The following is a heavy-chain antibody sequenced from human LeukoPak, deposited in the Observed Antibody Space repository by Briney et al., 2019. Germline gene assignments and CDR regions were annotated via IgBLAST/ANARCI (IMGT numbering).Heavy chain of an antibody. CDR2: INHSETT. CDR1: GGSFSGYY. D-gene: IGHD3-3*01. V-gene: IGHV4-34*01. J-gene: IGHJ4*02. Sequence: PSETLSLTCAVYGGSFSGYYWSWIRQPPGKGLEWIGEINHSETTNYNPSLKSRVTISVDTSKNQFSLKLSSVTAADTAVYYCARRGAWRGPFDYWGQGTLVTVSA. CDR3: ARRGAWRGPFDY.